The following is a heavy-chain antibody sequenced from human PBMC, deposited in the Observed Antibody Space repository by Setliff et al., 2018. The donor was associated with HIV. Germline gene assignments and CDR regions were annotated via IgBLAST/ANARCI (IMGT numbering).Heavy chain of an antibody. CDR2: ISAYNGNT. V-gene: IGHV1-18*01. CDR3: ARGGPLRFLEWLLSFFDY. D-gene: IGHD3-3*01. Sequence: ASVKVSCKASGYTFTSYGISWVRQAPGQGLEWMGWISAYNGNTNYAQKFQGRVTMTRVTSISTAYMELSGLRSDDTAVYYCARGGPLRFLEWLLSFFDYWGQGTLVTVSS. J-gene: IGHJ4*02. CDR1: GYTFTSYG.